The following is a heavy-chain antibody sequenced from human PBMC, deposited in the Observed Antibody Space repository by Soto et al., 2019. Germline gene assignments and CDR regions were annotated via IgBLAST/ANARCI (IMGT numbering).Heavy chain of an antibody. CDR2: IIPIFGTA. Sequence: QVQLVQSGAAVKKPGSPVKVSCKASGGTFSRYGISWARQAPGQGLEWMGGIIPIFGTANYAQKFQGRVTITADESTSTAYMELSSLRSEDTAVYYCARARNDNYYYGMDVWGQGTTVTVSS. CDR3: ARARNDNYYYGMDV. V-gene: IGHV1-69*12. CDR1: GGTFSRYG. J-gene: IGHJ6*02. D-gene: IGHD3-22*01.